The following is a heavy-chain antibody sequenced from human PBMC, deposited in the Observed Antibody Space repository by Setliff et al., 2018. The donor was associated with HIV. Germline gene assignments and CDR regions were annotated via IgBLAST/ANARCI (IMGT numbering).Heavy chain of an antibody. D-gene: IGHD3-10*01. CDR2: MNSNSGDT. CDR1: GHTFSNYD. Sequence: GASVKVSCKASGHTFSNYDVIWVRRATGQWLEWMGWMNSNSGDTGYAQKFQGIVIMTRDTSIRTAYMELSSLTSADTAGYYCASGKGVRGVIITGGLDVWGKGTTVTVSS. J-gene: IGHJ6*04. V-gene: IGHV1-8*01. CDR3: ASGKGVRGVIITGGLDV.